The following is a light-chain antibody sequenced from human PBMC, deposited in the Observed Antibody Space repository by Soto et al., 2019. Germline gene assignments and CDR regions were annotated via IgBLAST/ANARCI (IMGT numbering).Light chain of an antibody. Sequence: SYELTQPPSVSVAPGQTARITCGGNNIEDKSVHWYQQKPGQAPVLVVYDDSDRPSGIPERFSGSNSGDTATLTFSRVEAGDEADYYCQVWDSSSHHVVFGGGTKVTVL. CDR3: QVWDSSSHHVV. J-gene: IGLJ3*02. CDR1: NIEDKS. V-gene: IGLV3-21*02. CDR2: DDS.